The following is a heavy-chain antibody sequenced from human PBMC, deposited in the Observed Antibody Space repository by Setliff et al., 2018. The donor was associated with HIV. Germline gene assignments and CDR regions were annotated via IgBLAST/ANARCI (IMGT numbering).Heavy chain of an antibody. CDR3: ARGVVGSYYDYVNIYYHDYIDL. D-gene: IGHD2-15*01. CDR1: GGSISSGTYY. Sequence: SETLSLTCTVSGGSISSGTYYWSWIRQPAGKGLEWIGRIYTSGSTNYNPSLKSRVTISVDTSKNQISLKVDSVTAADTAMYFCARGVVGSYYDYVNIYYHDYIDLWGKGTTVTVSS. CDR2: IYTSGST. V-gene: IGHV4-61*02. J-gene: IGHJ6*03.